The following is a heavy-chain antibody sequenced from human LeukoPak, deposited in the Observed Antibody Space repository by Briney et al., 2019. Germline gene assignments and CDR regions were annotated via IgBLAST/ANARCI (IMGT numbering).Heavy chain of an antibody. CDR3: ARALIAADNY. CDR1: GFTISNYW. D-gene: IGHD6-6*01. V-gene: IGHV3-7*04. J-gene: IGHJ4*02. Sequence: PGGSLRLSCAASGFTISNYWMNWVRQAPGKGLEWLANIRRGGSEEYYVDSVKGRFTISRDNTKNSLYLQMNSLRVEDTAVYYWARALIAADNYWGQGTLVTASS. CDR2: IRRGGSEE.